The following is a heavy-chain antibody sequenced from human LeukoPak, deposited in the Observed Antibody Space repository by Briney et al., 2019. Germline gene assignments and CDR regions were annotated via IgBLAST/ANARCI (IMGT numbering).Heavy chain of an antibody. CDR3: AKPTYYYDSSGYYGTFDP. CDR1: GFTFSSYG. Sequence: GGSLRLSCAASGFTFSSYGMHWVRQAPGKGLEWVAFIRYDGSSKYYADSVKGRFTISRDNSKNTLYLQMNSLRAEDTAVYYCAKPTYYYDSSGYYGTFDPWGQGTLVTVSS. V-gene: IGHV3-30*02. J-gene: IGHJ5*02. CDR2: IRYDGSSK. D-gene: IGHD3-22*01.